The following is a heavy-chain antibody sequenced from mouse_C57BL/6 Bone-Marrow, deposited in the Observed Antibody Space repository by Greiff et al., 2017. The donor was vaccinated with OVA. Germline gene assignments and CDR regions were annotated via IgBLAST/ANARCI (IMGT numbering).Heavy chain of an antibody. CDR1: GYTFTSYW. Sequence: VQLQQSGAELVKPGASVQLSCKASGYTFTSYWMQWVNQRPGQGLEWIGEFDPSDSYTNYNQKFKGKATLTVVTSFSTAYMQLMSLTSEDSAVYYCTIEEYYGSSWEFDYWGQGTTLTVSS. CDR2: FDPSDSYT. V-gene: IGHV1-50*01. J-gene: IGHJ2*01. D-gene: IGHD1-1*01. CDR3: TIEEYYGSSWEFDY.